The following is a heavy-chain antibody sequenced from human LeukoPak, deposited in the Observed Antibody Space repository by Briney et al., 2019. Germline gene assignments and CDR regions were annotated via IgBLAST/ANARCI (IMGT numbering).Heavy chain of an antibody. Sequence: PSETLSLTCAVYGGSFSDYWWTWIRQSPGKGLEWIGEVNHSGRTNYNPSLKSRVSISVDRSKKQFSLKLTSVTAADTAVYYCAGYRSGWYREPNEWGQGTLVTVSS. CDR2: VNHSGRT. CDR3: AGYRSGWYREPNE. V-gene: IGHV4-34*10. D-gene: IGHD6-19*01. CDR1: GGSFSDYW. J-gene: IGHJ4*02.